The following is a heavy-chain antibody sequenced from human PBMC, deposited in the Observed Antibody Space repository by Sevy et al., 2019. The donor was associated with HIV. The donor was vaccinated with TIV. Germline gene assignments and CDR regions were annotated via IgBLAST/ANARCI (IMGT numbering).Heavy chain of an antibody. CDR3: AGDDQVVPAAIFDY. Sequence: GGSLRLSCAASGFTFSSYSMNWVRQAPGKGLEWVSSISSSSSYIYYADSGKGRFTISRDNAKNSLYLQMKSLRAEDTAVYYCAGDDQVVPAAIFDYWGQGTLVTVSS. V-gene: IGHV3-21*01. D-gene: IGHD2-2*02. CDR1: GFTFSSYS. J-gene: IGHJ4*02. CDR2: ISSSSSYI.